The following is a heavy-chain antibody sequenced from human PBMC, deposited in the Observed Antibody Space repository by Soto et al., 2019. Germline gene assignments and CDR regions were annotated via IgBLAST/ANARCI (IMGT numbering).Heavy chain of an antibody. CDR2: IHYRGDP. J-gene: IGHJ5*02. D-gene: IGHD6-13*01. Sequence: TLSLTCPFSCGSISSVGSFWSWIRQHPGKGLAWLGYIHYRGDPYYNPSLMSRVTISRGTSQNQFSLMLRSVTAADTAVYFCARVSATGTRWCGPWGQGTAGTVSA. CDR1: CGSISSVGSF. CDR3: ARVSATGTRWCGP. V-gene: IGHV4-31*03.